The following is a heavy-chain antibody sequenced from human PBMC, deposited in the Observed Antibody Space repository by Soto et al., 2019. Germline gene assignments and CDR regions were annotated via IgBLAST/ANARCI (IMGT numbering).Heavy chain of an antibody. CDR1: GYTLTELS. V-gene: IGHV1-24*01. Sequence: GASVKVSCKVSGYTLTELSMHWVRQAPGKGLEWMGGFDPEDGETIYAQKFQGRVTMTEDTSTDTAYMELSSLRSEDTAVYYCATTLSYYYDSSGYSNWFDPWGQGTLVTVPQ. CDR3: ATTLSYYYDSSGYSNWFDP. J-gene: IGHJ5*02. CDR2: FDPEDGET. D-gene: IGHD3-22*01.